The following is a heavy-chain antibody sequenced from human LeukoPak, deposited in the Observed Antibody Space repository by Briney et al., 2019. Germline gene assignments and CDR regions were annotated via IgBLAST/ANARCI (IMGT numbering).Heavy chain of an antibody. V-gene: IGHV1-69*02. Sequence: ASVKVSCKASGGTFSSYTISWVRQAPGQGLEWIGRIIPILGIANYAQKFQGRVTITADKSTSTAYMELSSLRSEDTAVYYCARIPYYYDSSGSHDAFDIWGQGTMVTVSS. CDR2: IIPILGIA. D-gene: IGHD3-22*01. CDR3: ARIPYYYDSSGSHDAFDI. CDR1: GGTFSSYT. J-gene: IGHJ3*02.